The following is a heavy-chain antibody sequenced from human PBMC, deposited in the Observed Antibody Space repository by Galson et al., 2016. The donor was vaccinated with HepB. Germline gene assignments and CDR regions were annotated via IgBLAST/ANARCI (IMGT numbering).Heavy chain of an antibody. V-gene: IGHV3-15*07. Sequence: SLRLSCAASGFTFNTAWMNWVRQAPGKGLEWVGRIKTNTDGGTTDYAAPVKGRFTISRDDPKNTLYLQMNSLKTEDTAVYYCNTDNFIAVGGGWFDPWDQGTLVTVSS. J-gene: IGHJ5*02. CDR1: GFTFNTAW. CDR3: NTDNFIAVGGGWFDP. CDR2: IKTNTDGGTT. D-gene: IGHD6-13*01.